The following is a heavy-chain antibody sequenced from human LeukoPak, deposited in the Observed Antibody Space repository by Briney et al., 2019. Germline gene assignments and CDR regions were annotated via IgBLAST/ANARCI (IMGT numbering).Heavy chain of an antibody. CDR3: VKDFDY. CDR2: ISYDGSNK. Sequence: GGSLRLSCAASGFTFSSYAMHWGRQAPGKGLEWVAVISYDGSNKYYADSVKGRFTISRDNSKNTLYLQMSSLRAEDTAVYYCVKDFDYWGQGTLVTVSS. V-gene: IGHV3-30*04. CDR1: GFTFSSYA. J-gene: IGHJ4*02.